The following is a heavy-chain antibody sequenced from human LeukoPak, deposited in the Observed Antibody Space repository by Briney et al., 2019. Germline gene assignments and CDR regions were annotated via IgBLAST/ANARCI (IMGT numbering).Heavy chain of an antibody. J-gene: IGHJ4*02. CDR1: GFTFNSYE. V-gene: IGHV3-48*03. CDR3: ARRYCSSTSCTLDY. CDR2: ISSSGSTM. Sequence: GGSLRLSCAASGFTFNSYEMNWVRQAPGKGLEWVSYISSSGSTMYYADSVRGRLTISRENAKNLLYLEVNSLRAEDTAVYYCARRYCSSTSCTLDYWGQGTLVIVPS. D-gene: IGHD2-2*01.